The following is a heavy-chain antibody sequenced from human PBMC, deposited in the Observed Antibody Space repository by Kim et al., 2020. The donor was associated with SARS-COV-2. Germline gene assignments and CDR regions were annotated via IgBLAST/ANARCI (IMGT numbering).Heavy chain of an antibody. CDR3: ARDYGMDV. CDR1: GFTFDDYT. J-gene: IGHJ6*02. V-gene: IGHV3-43*01. CDR2: ITWDGVGT. Sequence: GGSLRLSCAASGFTFDDYTMHWVRQAPGKGLEWVSLITWDGVGTYYADSVKGRLTISRDNSKNSLHLQMNSLRTEDTALYYCARDYGMDVWGQGTTVTVSS.